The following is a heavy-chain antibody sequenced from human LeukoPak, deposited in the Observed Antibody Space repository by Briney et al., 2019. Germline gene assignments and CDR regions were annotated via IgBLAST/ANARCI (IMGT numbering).Heavy chain of an antibody. CDR2: ISSSSSYI. Sequence: GGSLRLSCAASGFTFSTYSMNWVRQAPGKGLEWVSSISSSSSYIYYADSVKGRFTISRDNAKNSLYLQMNSLRAEDTAVYYCAGDRRSFVVVPAAIDYWGQGTLVTVSS. D-gene: IGHD2-2*01. CDR3: AGDRRSFVVVPAAIDY. CDR1: GFTFSTYS. V-gene: IGHV3-21*01. J-gene: IGHJ4*02.